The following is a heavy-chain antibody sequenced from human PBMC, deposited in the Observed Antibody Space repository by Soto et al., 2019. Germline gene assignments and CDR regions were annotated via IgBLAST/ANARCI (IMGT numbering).Heavy chain of an antibody. CDR3: ARRAGYSSGYNWFDP. CDR2: IYPSGST. J-gene: IGHJ5*02. CDR1: GGSISRGGYS. Sequence: SETLSLNCVVSGGSISRGGYSWSWIRQPPGKGLEWIGYIYPSGSTYYNPSLKSRVTISADRSKNQFSLKLSSVTAADTAVYFCARRAGYSSGYNWFDPWGQGTMVTVSS. V-gene: IGHV4-30-2*01. D-gene: IGHD6-25*01.